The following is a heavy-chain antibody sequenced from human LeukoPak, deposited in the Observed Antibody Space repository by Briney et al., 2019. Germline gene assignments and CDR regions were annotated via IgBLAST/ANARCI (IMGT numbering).Heavy chain of an antibody. D-gene: IGHD1-26*01. CDR1: GFTFSGSA. J-gene: IGHJ6*03. CDR3: TSLDIVGATDYYYYMDV. Sequence: PGGSLRLSCAASGFTFSGSAMHWVRQASGKGLEWVGRIRSKANSYASAYAASVKGRFTISRDDSKNTAYLQMNSLKTEDTAVYYCTSLDIVGATDYYYYMDVWGKGTTATVSS. CDR2: IRSKANSYAS. V-gene: IGHV3-73*01.